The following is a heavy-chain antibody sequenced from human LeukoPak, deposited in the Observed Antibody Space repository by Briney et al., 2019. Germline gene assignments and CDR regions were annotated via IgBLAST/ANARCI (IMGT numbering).Heavy chain of an antibody. D-gene: IGHD6-13*01. J-gene: IGHJ4*02. CDR1: GFTVSSNY. CDR2: IYSGGST. CDR3: ARDAVSPLAPEYSSSWYVLS. V-gene: IGHV3-53*01. Sequence: QTGGSLRLSCAASGFTVSSNYMSWVRQAPGKGLEWVSVIYSGGSTYYADSVKGRFTISRDNSKNTLYLQMNSLRAEDTAVYYCARDAVSPLAPEYSSSWYVLSWGQGTLVTVSS.